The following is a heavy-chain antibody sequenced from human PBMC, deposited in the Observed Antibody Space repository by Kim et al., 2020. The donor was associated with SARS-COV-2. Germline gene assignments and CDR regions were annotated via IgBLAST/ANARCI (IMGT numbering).Heavy chain of an antibody. CDR2: IYYSGST. CDR1: GGPISSSSFY. CDR3: ARYHGGGEHFDS. Sequence: SETLSLTCTVSGGPISSSSFYWGWIRQPPGKGLEWIGSIYYSGSTYYNPSLKSRVTISVDTSKNQFSLKLSSVTAADTAMHYCARYHGGGEHFDSWGQGTLVTVSS. V-gene: IGHV4-39*01. J-gene: IGHJ4*02. D-gene: IGHD2-2*01.